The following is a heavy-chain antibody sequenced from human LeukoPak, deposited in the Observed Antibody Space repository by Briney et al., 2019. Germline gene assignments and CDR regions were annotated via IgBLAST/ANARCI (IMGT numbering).Heavy chain of an antibody. V-gene: IGHV3-74*01. J-gene: IGHJ4*01. D-gene: IGHD2/OR15-2a*01. CDR3: ASGFNSDY. CDR1: GFTFSTYW. Sequence: GGSLRLSCAASGFTFSTYWMHWVRQAPGKGLVWVSRINSDGSITNYADSVKGRFTISRDNAKNTLYLQTNSLRAEDTAVYYCASGFNSDYWGHGTLVTVSS. CDR2: INSDGSIT.